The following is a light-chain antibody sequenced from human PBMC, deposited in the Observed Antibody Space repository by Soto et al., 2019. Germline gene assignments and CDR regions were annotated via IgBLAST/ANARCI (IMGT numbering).Light chain of an antibody. J-gene: IGKJ1*01. CDR1: QSISIW. V-gene: IGKV1-5*03. CDR2: KTS. Sequence: DIQMTQSPSTLSASVGDRVTITCRASQSISIWLACYQQKPGKAPKLLIYKTSIKESGVPSRFSGSGSGTEFTLTISGLQPDDFATYYCQEYNSYLWTFGQGTKVDIK. CDR3: QEYNSYLWT.